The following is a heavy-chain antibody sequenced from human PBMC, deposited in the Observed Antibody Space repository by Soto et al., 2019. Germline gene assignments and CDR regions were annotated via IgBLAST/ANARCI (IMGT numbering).Heavy chain of an antibody. V-gene: IGHV4-38-2*01. J-gene: IGHJ4*02. Sequence: SKTLSLTCAVSGYSISSGYYWGWIRQPPGKGLEWIGSIYHSGSTYYNPSLKSRVTISVDTSKNQFSLKLSSVTAADTAVYYCARSDGGVDYWGQGTLVTVSS. CDR3: ARSDGGVDY. CDR2: IYHSGST. D-gene: IGHD3-16*01. CDR1: GYSISSGYY.